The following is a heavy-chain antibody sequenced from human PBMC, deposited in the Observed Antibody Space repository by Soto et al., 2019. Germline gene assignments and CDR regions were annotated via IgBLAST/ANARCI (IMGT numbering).Heavy chain of an antibody. V-gene: IGHV3-33*01. CDR3: ARIEMGYCSSTSCFGRDFDY. CDR1: GFTFSSYG. Sequence: QVQLVESGGGVVQPGRSLRLSCAACGFTFSSYGMHWVRQAPGKGLEWVAVIWYDGSNKYYADSVKGRFTISRDNSKNTLYLQMNSLRAEDTAVYYCARIEMGYCSSTSCFGRDFDYWGQGTLVTVSS. CDR2: IWYDGSNK. D-gene: IGHD2-2*01. J-gene: IGHJ4*02.